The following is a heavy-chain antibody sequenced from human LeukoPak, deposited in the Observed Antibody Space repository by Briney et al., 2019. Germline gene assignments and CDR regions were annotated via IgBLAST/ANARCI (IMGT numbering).Heavy chain of an antibody. CDR2: IYTSGST. J-gene: IGHJ5*02. V-gene: IGHV4-61*02. CDR3: AREGDCGGGCYLNWFDP. D-gene: IGHD2-21*02. CDR1: GGSISSGSYY. Sequence: PSETLSLTCTVSGGSISSGSYYWSWIRQPAGKGLEWIGRIYTSGSTNYNPSLKSRVTISVDTSKNQFSLKLSSVTAADTAVYYCAREGDCGGGCYLNWFDPWGQGTLVTVSS.